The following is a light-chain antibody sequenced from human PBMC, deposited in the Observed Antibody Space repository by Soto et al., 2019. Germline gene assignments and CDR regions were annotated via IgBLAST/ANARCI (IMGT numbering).Light chain of an antibody. CDR2: EVT. V-gene: IGLV2-8*01. CDR3: SSYAASNNFYFV. CDR1: SSDVGGYNY. Sequence: QSALTQPPSASGSPGQSVTISCTGTSSDVGGYNYVSWYQQYPGRAPKLMIYEVTKRPSGVPDRFSGSQSGNTASLTVSGLQAEDEADYYCSSYAASNNFYFVFGGGTKLTV. J-gene: IGLJ3*02.